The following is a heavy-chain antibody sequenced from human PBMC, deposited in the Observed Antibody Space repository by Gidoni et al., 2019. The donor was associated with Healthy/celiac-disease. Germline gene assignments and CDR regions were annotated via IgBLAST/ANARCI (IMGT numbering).Heavy chain of an antibody. CDR1: GGSISSYY. CDR2: IYTSGST. CDR3: ARDRPSYSSGWGGFDY. D-gene: IGHD6-19*01. J-gene: IGHJ4*02. V-gene: IGHV4-4*07. Sequence: QVQLQESGPGLVKPSETLSLTCTVSGGSISSYYWSWIRQPAGKGLEWIGRIYTSGSTDYNPSLKSRVTMSVDTSKNQFSLKLSSVTAADTAVYYCARDRPSYSSGWGGFDYWGQGTLVTVSS.